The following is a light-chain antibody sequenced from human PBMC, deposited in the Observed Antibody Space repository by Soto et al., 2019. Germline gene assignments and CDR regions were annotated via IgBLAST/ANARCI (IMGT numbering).Light chain of an antibody. J-gene: IGLJ3*02. Sequence: QSALTQPASVSGSPGQSITISCTGTSSDIGGYNYVSRFQQHPGKDPKLMIYDVSNRPSGVSDRFSGSKSGNTASLTISGLQAEDEADYYCSSHTSRSTWVFGGGTKVTVL. V-gene: IGLV2-14*01. CDR1: SSDIGGYNY. CDR2: DVS. CDR3: SSHTSRSTWV.